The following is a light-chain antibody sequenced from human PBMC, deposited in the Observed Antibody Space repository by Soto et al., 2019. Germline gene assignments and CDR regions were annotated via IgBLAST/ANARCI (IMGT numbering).Light chain of an antibody. CDR2: GAS. CDR1: QGIGTW. J-gene: IGKJ5*01. Sequence: DVQVTQSPSFVSASVGDTVTITCRASQGIGTWLAWYQQKPGKAPNLLIYGASNLQSGVPPRVSGSGLGTHFTLTIVSLQPEDFATYFCQQTNSFPVTFGQGTRLEI. CDR3: QQTNSFPVT. V-gene: IGKV1D-12*01.